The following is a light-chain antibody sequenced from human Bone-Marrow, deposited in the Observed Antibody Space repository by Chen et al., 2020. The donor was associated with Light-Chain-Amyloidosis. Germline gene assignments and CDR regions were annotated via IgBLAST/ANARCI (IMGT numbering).Light chain of an antibody. Sequence: IRMTQSPSTPSASVGDRVTITCRASQDIGDWLAWFQYKPGKAPKLLIYKASNLQTGVPSRFSGSGSGTEFTLAINTLQPDDFATFFCQQYKAYCFTFGQGTKL. CDR3: QQYKAYCFT. J-gene: IGKJ2*01. CDR1: QDIGDW. V-gene: IGKV1-5*03. CDR2: KAS.